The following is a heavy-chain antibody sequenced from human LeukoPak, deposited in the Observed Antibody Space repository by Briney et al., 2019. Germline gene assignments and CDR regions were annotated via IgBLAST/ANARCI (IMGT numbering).Heavy chain of an antibody. J-gene: IGHJ4*02. D-gene: IGHD4-23*01. CDR2: ISSSGSTI. CDR1: GFTFSSYE. V-gene: IGHV3-48*03. CDR3: ARAPTVVTPGIYFGY. Sequence: GGSLRLSCAASGFTFSSYEMNWVRQAPGRGLEWVSYISSSGSTIYYADSVKGRFTISRDNAKNSLYLQMNSLRAEDTAVYYCARAPTVVTPGIYFGYWGQGTLVTVSS.